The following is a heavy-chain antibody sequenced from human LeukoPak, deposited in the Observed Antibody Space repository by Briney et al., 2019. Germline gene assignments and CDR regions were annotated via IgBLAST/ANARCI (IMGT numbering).Heavy chain of an antibody. CDR2: IKDDSTVT. V-gene: IGHV3-7*01. CDR3: ARGPSTILTTI. D-gene: IGHD5-12*01. Sequence: GGSLRLSCVVSEFSFSSYWMTWVRQAPGKGLEWVANIKDDSTVTNYADSVKGRFTISRDNAENSLYLQMNSLRVEDTAVYYCARGPSTILTTIWGQGTLVTVSS. CDR1: EFSFSSYW. J-gene: IGHJ4*02.